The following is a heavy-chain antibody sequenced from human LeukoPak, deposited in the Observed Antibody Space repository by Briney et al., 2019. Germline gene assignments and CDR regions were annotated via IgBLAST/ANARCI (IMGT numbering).Heavy chain of an antibody. CDR1: GYTFTSYD. CDR2: IIPILGIA. J-gene: IGHJ3*02. V-gene: IGHV1-69*04. D-gene: IGHD2-2*02. CDR3: ARSIPLYCSSTSCYTGAFDI. Sequence: SVTVSFKASGYTFTSYDINWVRQAPGQGLEWMGRIIPILGIANYAQKFQGRVTITADKSTSTAYMELSSLRSEDTAVYYCARSIPLYCSSTSCYTGAFDIWGQGTMVTVSS.